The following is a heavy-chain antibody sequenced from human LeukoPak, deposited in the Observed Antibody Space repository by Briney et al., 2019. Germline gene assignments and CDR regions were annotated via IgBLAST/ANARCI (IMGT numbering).Heavy chain of an antibody. D-gene: IGHD3-10*01. J-gene: IGHJ4*02. CDR2: ISAYNGNT. Sequence: GASVKVSCKASGYTFTSYGISWVRQAPAQGLEWMGWISAYNGNTNYAQKLQGRVTMTTDTSTSTAYMELRSLRSDDTAVYYCARVYLHMVRGVRNYYFDYWGQGTLVTVSS. CDR1: GYTFTSYG. CDR3: ARVYLHMVRGVRNYYFDY. V-gene: IGHV1-18*04.